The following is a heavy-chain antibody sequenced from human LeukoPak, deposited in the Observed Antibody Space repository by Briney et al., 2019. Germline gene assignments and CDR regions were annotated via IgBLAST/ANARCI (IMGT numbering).Heavy chain of an antibody. V-gene: IGHV4-39*07. CDR2: IYYSGST. D-gene: IGHD6-19*01. CDR1: GGSISSSSYY. CDR3: ARDVRWTNTFSGWDRFPSFDY. J-gene: IGHJ4*02. Sequence: PSETLSLTCTVSGGSISSSSYYWGWIRQPPGKGLEWIGIIYYSGSTYYNPSLKSRVTISVDTSKNQFSLKLSSVTAADTAVYYCARDVRWTNTFSGWDRFPSFDYWGQGTLVTVSS.